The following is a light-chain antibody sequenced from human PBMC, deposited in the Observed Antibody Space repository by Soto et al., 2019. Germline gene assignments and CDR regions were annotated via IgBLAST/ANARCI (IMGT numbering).Light chain of an antibody. CDR3: QRYNNWPLT. Sequence: EMVVTQSPATLSGSPGERATLSCRASQSISSNLVWYQQKPGQAPRLLIYGASTRATGIPARFSGSRSGTEFTLTINSLQSEDFAVYYCQRYNNWPLTFGGGTKVDI. CDR2: GAS. CDR1: QSISSN. V-gene: IGKV3-15*01. J-gene: IGKJ4*01.